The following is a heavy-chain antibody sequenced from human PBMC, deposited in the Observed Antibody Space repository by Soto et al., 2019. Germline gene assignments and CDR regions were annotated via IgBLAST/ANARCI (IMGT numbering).Heavy chain of an antibody. Sequence: GGSLRLSCAASGFTFSSYGMHWVRQAPGKGLEWVAVIWYDGSNKYYADSVKGRFTISRDNSKNTLYLQMNSLRAEDTAVYYCARVRDFWSGSHQLDPWGQGTLVTVSS. V-gene: IGHV3-33*01. CDR2: IWYDGSNK. J-gene: IGHJ5*02. D-gene: IGHD3-3*01. CDR1: GFTFSSYG. CDR3: ARVRDFWSGSHQLDP.